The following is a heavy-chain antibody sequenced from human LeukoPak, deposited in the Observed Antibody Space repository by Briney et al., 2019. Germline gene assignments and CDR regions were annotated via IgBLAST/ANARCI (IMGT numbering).Heavy chain of an antibody. V-gene: IGHV1-8*01. Sequence: EWMGGMNPNSGNTGYAQKFQGRVTMTRTTSISTAYMELSSLRSEDTAVYYCARGPFWVVRHWGQGTLVTVSS. D-gene: IGHD3-9*01. CDR3: ARGPFWVVRH. J-gene: IGHJ1*01. CDR2: MNPNSGNT.